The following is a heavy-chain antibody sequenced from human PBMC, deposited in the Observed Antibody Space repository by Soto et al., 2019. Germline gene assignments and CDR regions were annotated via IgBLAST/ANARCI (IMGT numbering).Heavy chain of an antibody. V-gene: IGHV3-23*01. CDR1: GFTFSSYA. D-gene: IGHD3-10*01. J-gene: IGHJ4*02. CDR2: ISGSGGST. CDR3: AKDQQFRQGSGSYFDY. Sequence: GGSLRLSCAASGFTFSSYAMSWVRQAPGKGLEWVSAISGSGGSTYYADSVKGRFTISRDNSKNTLYLQMNSLRAEDAAVYYCAKDQQFRQGSGSYFDYWGQGTLVTVSS.